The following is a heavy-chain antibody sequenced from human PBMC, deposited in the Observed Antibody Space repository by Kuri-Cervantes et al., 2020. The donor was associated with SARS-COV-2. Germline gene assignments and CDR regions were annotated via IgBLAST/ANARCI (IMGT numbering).Heavy chain of an antibody. CDR1: GGSISSSNW. J-gene: IGHJ6*02. CDR3: ARARSSSSKYYYYYGMDV. V-gene: IGHV4-4*02. CDR2: IYYSGST. Sequence: GSLRLSCAVSGGSISSSNWWSWVRQPPGKGLEWIGYIYYSGSTNYNPSLKSRVTISVDTSKNQFSLKLSSVTAADTAVYYCARARSSSSKYYYYYGMDVWGQGTTVTVSS. D-gene: IGHD6-6*01.